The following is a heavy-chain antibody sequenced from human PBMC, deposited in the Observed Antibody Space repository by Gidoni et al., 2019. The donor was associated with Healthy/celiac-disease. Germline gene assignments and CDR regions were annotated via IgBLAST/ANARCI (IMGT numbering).Heavy chain of an antibody. Sequence: EVQLVESGGGLVQPGRSLRLSCSASGFTFDDYPIPWVRQAPGTALEWVSGISGNSGSIGYADSVKGRFPISRDNAKNSLYLQMNSLRAEDTALYYCAQLWAPITMVRGAPAHYGMDVWGQGTTVTVSS. CDR1: GFTFDDYP. J-gene: IGHJ6*02. V-gene: IGHV3-9*01. CDR3: AQLWAPITMVRGAPAHYGMDV. CDR2: ISGNSGSI. D-gene: IGHD3-10*01.